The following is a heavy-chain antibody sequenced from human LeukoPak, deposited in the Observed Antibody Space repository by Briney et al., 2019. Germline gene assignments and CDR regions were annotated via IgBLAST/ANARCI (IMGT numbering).Heavy chain of an antibody. D-gene: IGHD3-10*01. Sequence: GGSLRLSCAASGFTFSRFAMSWVRQAPGKGLEWVSTVSGSGVTRYYAGSVKGRFTVSRDNSKNTLYLQMNSLRAEDTAVYSCAKDRGTVRGVTWDYWGQGTLITVSS. CDR3: AKDRGTVRGVTWDY. J-gene: IGHJ4*02. CDR2: VSGSGVTR. CDR1: GFTFSRFA. V-gene: IGHV3-23*01.